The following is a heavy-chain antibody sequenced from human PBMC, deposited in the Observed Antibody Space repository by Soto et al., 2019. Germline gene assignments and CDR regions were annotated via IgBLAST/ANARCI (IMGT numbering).Heavy chain of an antibody. J-gene: IGHJ6*02. CDR3: AAWSTTTVVTTSVPMDV. D-gene: IGHD2-21*02. V-gene: IGHV3-30*03. CDR2: ISYDGSNK. CDR1: GFTFSSYG. Sequence: GGSLRLSCAASGFTFSSYGMHWVRQAPGKGLEWVAVISYDGSNKYYADSVKGRFTISRDNSKNTLYLQMNSLRAEDTAVYYCAAWSTTTVVTTSVPMDVWGQGTTVTVSS.